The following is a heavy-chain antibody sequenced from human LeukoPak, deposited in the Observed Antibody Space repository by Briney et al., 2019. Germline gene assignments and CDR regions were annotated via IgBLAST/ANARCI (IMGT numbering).Heavy chain of an antibody. V-gene: IGHV3-7*01. D-gene: IGHD5-18*01. Sequence: PGGSLRLSRAASGFTFSSYWMTWVRQAPEKGLEWVANIKQDGSETYYVDSVKGRFTISRDNAKNSLYLQMNSLRAEDTAVYYCAREMRGYSYGYPYWGQGTLVTVSS. CDR3: AREMRGYSYGYPY. CDR1: GFTFSSYW. CDR2: IKQDGSET. J-gene: IGHJ4*02.